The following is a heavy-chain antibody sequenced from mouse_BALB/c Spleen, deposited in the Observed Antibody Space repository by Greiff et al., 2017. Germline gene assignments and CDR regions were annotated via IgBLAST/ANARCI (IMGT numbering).Heavy chain of an antibody. D-gene: IGHD2-10*02. V-gene: IGHV3-2*02. CDR3: ARYLLAKWYFDV. CDR2: ISYSGST. Sequence: EVKVEESGPGLVKPSQSLSLTCTVTGYSITSDYAWNWIRQFPGNKLEWMGYISYSGSTSYNPSLKSRISITRDTSKNQFFLQLNSVTTEDTATYYCARYLLAKWYFDVWGAGTTVTVSS. J-gene: IGHJ1*01. CDR1: GYSITSDYA.